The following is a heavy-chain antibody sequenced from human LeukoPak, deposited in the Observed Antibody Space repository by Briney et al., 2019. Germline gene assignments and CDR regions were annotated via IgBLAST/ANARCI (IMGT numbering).Heavy chain of an antibody. D-gene: IGHD3-9*01. Sequence: GASVKVSCKASGYTFTSYGIGWVRQAPGQGLEWMGWISAYNGNTNYAQKLQGRVTMTTDTSTSTAYMELRSLRSDDTAVYYCARFVLRYFDWLPNFDYWGQGTLVTVSS. CDR3: ARFVLRYFDWLPNFDY. CDR2: ISAYNGNT. V-gene: IGHV1-18*01. J-gene: IGHJ4*02. CDR1: GYTFTSYG.